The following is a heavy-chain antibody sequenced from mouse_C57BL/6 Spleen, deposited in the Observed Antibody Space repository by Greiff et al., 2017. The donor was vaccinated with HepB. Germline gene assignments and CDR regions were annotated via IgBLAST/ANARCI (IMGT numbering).Heavy chain of an antibody. Sequence: VQLQQSGAELVRPGTSVKMSCKASGYTFTNYWIGWAKQRPGHGLEWIGDIYPGGGYTNYTEKFKGKATLTADKSSSTAYMQFSSLTSADSAIYYCAREDSSGYYYYAMDYWGQGTSVTVSS. V-gene: IGHV1-63*01. CDR2: IYPGGGYT. CDR3: AREDSSGYYYYAMDY. CDR1: GYTFTNYW. D-gene: IGHD3-2*02. J-gene: IGHJ4*01.